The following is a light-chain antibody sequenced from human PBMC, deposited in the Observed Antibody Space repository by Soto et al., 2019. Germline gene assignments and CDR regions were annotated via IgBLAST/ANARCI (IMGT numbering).Light chain of an antibody. CDR3: QQYGGSPRIT. CDR1: QSVSSSY. CDR2: GAS. J-gene: IGKJ5*01. Sequence: EIVLTQSPGTLSLSPGERATLSCRASQSVSSSYLAWYQQKPGQAPRLLIYGASSRATGIPDRFSGSGSGTDFNLTISRLEPEDFAVYYCQQYGGSPRITFGQGTRLEI. V-gene: IGKV3-20*01.